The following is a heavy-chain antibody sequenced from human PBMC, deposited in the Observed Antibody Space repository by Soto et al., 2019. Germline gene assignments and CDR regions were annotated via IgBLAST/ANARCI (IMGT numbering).Heavy chain of an antibody. CDR2: INPSGART. CDR1: GFTFSRFY. CDR3: ARDNSESNSWWFDP. Sequence: GASVKVSCKASGFTFSRFYMHWIRQAPGQGLEWMAIINPSGARTSNAQKFQGRVTLTRDTSTSTVSMELSGLRFEDTAVYYCARDNSESNSWWFDPWGQGTLVTVSS. V-gene: IGHV1-46*01. J-gene: IGHJ5*02. D-gene: IGHD1-26*01.